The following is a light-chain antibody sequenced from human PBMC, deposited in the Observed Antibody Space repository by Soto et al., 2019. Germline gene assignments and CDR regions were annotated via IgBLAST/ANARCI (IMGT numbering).Light chain of an antibody. CDR3: LSKTSTISYV. V-gene: IGLV2-14*01. CDR2: EVS. Sequence: QSALTQPASVSGSPGQSIAISCTGTTSDVGGYNYVSWYQQHPGKVPKLLIHEVSNRPSGVSNRFSGSKSGNTASLTISGLQAEGEADYYCLSKTSTISYVFGTGTKVT. J-gene: IGLJ1*01. CDR1: TSDVGGYNY.